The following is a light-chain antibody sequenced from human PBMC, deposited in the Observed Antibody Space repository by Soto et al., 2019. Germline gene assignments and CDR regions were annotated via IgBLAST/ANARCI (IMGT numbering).Light chain of an antibody. J-gene: IGKJ4*01. V-gene: IGKV1-5*01. CDR2: GAS. Sequence: GDRVTIACRASQNISPWLAWYQQKPGKAPKLLIYGASSLEGGVPSRFSGSGSGTDFTLTISSLQPDDFATYYCQQANSFPLTFGGGTKVDIK. CDR3: QQANSFPLT. CDR1: QNISPW.